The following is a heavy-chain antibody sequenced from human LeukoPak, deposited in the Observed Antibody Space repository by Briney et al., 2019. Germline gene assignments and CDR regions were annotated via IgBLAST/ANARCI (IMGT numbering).Heavy chain of an antibody. CDR3: VRDKTIVRGISYGMDV. V-gene: IGHV3-21*01. CDR1: GFTFTDYR. CDR2: ISKNNDYI. D-gene: IGHD3-10*02. J-gene: IGHJ6*02. Sequence: GGSLRLSCAASGFTFTDYRMYWVRHAPGQGLEWVASISKNNDYIYYGDSMKGRFTITRDNAINSLFLQMDSLRADDTAVYYCVRDKTIVRGISYGMDVWGQGTTVTVSS.